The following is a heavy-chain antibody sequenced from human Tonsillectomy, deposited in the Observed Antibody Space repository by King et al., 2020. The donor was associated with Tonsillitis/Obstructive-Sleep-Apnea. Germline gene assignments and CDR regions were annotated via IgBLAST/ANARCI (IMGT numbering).Heavy chain of an antibody. CDR2: IKSKTDGGKT. J-gene: IGHJ6*04. V-gene: IGHV3-15*01. CDR1: GFTFSNAW. Sequence: EVQLVESGGGLVKPGGSLRLSCAASGFTFSNAWMSWVRQAPGKGLEWVGRIKSKTDGGKTDYTAPVKGRFTISRDDSKNTLYLQINSLKTEDTAVYYCTSRAIAVWGKGTTVTVSS. CDR3: TSRAIAV.